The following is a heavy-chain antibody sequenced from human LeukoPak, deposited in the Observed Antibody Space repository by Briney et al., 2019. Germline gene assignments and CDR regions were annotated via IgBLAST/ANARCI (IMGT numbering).Heavy chain of an antibody. CDR1: GFTFSDFE. CDR3: AKSLRYFDWLLGTGMDV. V-gene: IGHV3-23*01. CDR2: ISVSGGST. D-gene: IGHD3-9*01. J-gene: IGHJ6*02. Sequence: GGSLRLSCAASGFTFSDFEMNWVRQVPGKGLEWVSAISVSGGSTYYRDSVKGRFTISRDNSKNTLYLQMNSLRAEDSAVYYCAKSLRYFDWLLGTGMDVWGQGTTVTVSS.